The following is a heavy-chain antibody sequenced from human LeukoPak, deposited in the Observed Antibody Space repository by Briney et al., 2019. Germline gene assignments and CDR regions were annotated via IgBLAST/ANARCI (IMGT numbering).Heavy chain of an antibody. Sequence: ASVKLSCKASGYTFTGNYMHWVRQAPGQGLEWMGRINPNSGGTNYAQKFQGRVTMTKDTSISTGYMELSRLRSDDTAVYYCARAPLGYNWFDPWGQGTLVTVSS. CDR1: GYTFTGNY. CDR2: INPNSGGT. J-gene: IGHJ5*02. V-gene: IGHV1-2*06. CDR3: ARAPLGYNWFDP. D-gene: IGHD3-10*01.